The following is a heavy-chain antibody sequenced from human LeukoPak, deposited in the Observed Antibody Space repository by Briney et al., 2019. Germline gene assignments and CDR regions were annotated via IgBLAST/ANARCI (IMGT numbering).Heavy chain of an antibody. CDR2: ISGSGGST. V-gene: IGHV3-23*01. CDR1: GSTFSSYS. J-gene: IGHJ4*02. D-gene: IGHD3-9*01. Sequence: GGSLRLSCAASGSTFSSYSMSWVRHAPGSGLESVSAISGSGGSTYYADSVKGRFTISRDNSKNTLYLQMNSLRAEDTAVYYCAKDRLRYFDWLDHFDYWGQGTLVTVSS. CDR3: AKDRLRYFDWLDHFDY.